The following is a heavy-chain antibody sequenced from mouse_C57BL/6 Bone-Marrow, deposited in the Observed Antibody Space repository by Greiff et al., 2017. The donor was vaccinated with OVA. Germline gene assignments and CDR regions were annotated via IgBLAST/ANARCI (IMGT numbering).Heavy chain of an antibody. CDR2: ISNGGGST. Sequence: EVQRVESGGGLVQPGGSLKLSCAASGFTFSDYYMYWVRQTPEKRLEWVAYISNGGGSTYYPDTVKGRFTISRDNAKNTLYLQMSRLKSEDTAMYYCARHRGNYEYFDVWGTGTTVTVSS. CDR3: ARHRGNYEYFDV. CDR1: GFTFSDYY. D-gene: IGHD2-1*01. J-gene: IGHJ1*03. V-gene: IGHV5-12*01.